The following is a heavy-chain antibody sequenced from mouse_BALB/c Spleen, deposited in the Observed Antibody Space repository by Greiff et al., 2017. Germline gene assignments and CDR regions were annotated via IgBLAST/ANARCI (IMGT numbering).Heavy chain of an antibody. CDR1: GYTFTSYT. Sequence: QVQLQQSGAELARPGASVKMSCKASGYTFTSYTMHWVKQRPGQGLEWIGYINPSSGYTNYNQKFKDKATLTADKSSSTAYMQLSSLTSEDSAVYYCAREEYHGWYFDVWGAGTTVTVSS. D-gene: IGHD2-10*02. J-gene: IGHJ1*01. CDR3: AREEYHGWYFDV. V-gene: IGHV1-4*01. CDR2: INPSSGYT.